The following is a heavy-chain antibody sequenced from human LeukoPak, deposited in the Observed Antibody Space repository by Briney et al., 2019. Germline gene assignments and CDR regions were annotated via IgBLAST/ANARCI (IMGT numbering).Heavy chain of an antibody. J-gene: IGHJ5*02. V-gene: IGHV4-59*12. Sequence: PSETLSLTCTVSGGSISSYYWSWIRQPPGKGLEWIGYIYYSGSTNYNPSLKSRVTISVDTSKNQFSLKLSSVTAADTAVYYCAREVQAEAILDRIDPWGQGTLVTVSS. CDR1: GGSISSYY. CDR3: AREVQAEAILDRIDP. CDR2: IYYSGST. D-gene: IGHD3-3*01.